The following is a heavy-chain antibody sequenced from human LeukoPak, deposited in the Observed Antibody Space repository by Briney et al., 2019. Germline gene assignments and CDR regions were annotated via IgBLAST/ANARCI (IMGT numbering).Heavy chain of an antibody. CDR2: IYRSGST. CDR3: ARGEATSIAAAVGLDAFDI. D-gene: IGHD6-13*01. CDR1: GGSISSGDYS. J-gene: IGHJ3*02. V-gene: IGHV4-30-2*01. Sequence: SQTLSLTCDVSGGSISSGDYSWTWIRQPPGKGLEWIGFIYRSGSTYYSPSLKSRVTISVDRSKTQFSLELTSVTAADTAVYYCARGEATSIAAAVGLDAFDIWGQGTMVTVSS.